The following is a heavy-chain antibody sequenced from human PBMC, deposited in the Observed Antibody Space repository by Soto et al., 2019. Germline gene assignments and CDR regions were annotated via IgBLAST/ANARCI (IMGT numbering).Heavy chain of an antibody. CDR3: ARALYGMDV. V-gene: IGHV3-48*02. J-gene: IGHJ6*02. Sequence: GGSLRLSCAASGFTFSSYSMNWVRQAPGKGLEWVSYISSSSTIYYADSVKGRFTISRDNAKNSLYLQMNSLRDEDTAVYYCARALYGMDVWGQGTTVTVSS. CDR2: ISSSSTI. CDR1: GFTFSSYS.